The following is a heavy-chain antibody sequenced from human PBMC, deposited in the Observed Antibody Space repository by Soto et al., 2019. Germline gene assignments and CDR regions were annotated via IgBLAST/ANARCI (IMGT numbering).Heavy chain of an antibody. CDR1: GGTFSSYA. Sequence: KRRASVKVSCKASGGTFSSYAISWVRQAPGQGLEWMGGIIPIFGTANYAQKFQGRVTITADESTSTAYMELSSLRSEDTAVYYCARLTYSSSWTDYWGQGTLVTVSS. CDR3: ARLTYSSSWTDY. J-gene: IGHJ4*02. CDR2: IIPIFGTA. D-gene: IGHD6-13*01. V-gene: IGHV1-69*13.